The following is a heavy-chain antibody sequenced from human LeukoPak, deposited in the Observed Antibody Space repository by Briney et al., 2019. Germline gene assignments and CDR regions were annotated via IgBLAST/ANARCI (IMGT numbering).Heavy chain of an antibody. J-gene: IGHJ4*02. CDR3: ARLGIAVAGNFDY. V-gene: IGHV3-66*01. CDR1: GFTISSNY. Sequence: GGSLRLSCAASGFTISSNYMSWVRQAPGKGLEWVSVIYSGGSTYYADSVKGRFTISSDSSKNTLNLQMNSLRAEDTAVYYCARLGIAVAGNFDYWGQGTLVTVSS. D-gene: IGHD6-19*01. CDR2: IYSGGST.